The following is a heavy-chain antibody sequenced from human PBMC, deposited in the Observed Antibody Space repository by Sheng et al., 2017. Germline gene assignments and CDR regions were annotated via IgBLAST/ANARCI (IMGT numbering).Heavy chain of an antibody. Sequence: QVQLVESGGGVVQPGRSLRLSCAASGFTFSSYAMHWVRQAPGKGLEWVAVISYDGSNKYYADSVKGRFTISRDNSKNTLYLQMNSLRAEDTAVYYCARGPSDYGDYVSTDWYFDL. CDR2: ISYDGSNK. CDR1: GFTFSSYA. CDR3: ARGPSDYGDYVSTDWYFDL. V-gene: IGHV3-30*01. J-gene: IGHJ2*01. D-gene: IGHD4-17*01.